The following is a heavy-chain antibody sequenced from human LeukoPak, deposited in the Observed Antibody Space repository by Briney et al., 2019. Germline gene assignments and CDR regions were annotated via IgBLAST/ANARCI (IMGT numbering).Heavy chain of an antibody. V-gene: IGHV3-21*01. CDR3: AKDLTGSSALDY. CDR1: GFTFSSYS. J-gene: IGHJ4*02. CDR2: ISSSSSSI. D-gene: IGHD3-22*01. Sequence: GGSLRLSCAASGFTFSSYSMNWVRQAPGKGLEWVSSISSSSSSIYYADSVKGRFTISRDNAKNSLYLQMNSLRAEDTAVYYCAKDLTGSSALDYWGQGTLVTVSS.